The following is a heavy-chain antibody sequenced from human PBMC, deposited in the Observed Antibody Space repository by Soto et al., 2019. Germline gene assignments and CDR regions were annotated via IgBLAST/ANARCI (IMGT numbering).Heavy chain of an antibody. Sequence: PSDTLSLTCTVFGGYISRYFWRWIRQPPGKGLEWIGYIYYSGSTNYNPSLKSRVTISVDTSKNQFSLKLSSVTAADTAVYYCARTLGIAADGGYGMDVWGQGTTVTVSS. CDR1: GGYISRYF. V-gene: IGHV4-59*07. CDR3: ARTLGIAADGGYGMDV. J-gene: IGHJ6*02. D-gene: IGHD6-13*01. CDR2: IYYSGST.